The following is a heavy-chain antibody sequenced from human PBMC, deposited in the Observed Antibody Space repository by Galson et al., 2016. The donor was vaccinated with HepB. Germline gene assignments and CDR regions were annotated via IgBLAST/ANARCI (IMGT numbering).Heavy chain of an antibody. CDR3: ARRSIPTMHV. V-gene: IGHV4-39*01. J-gene: IGHJ6*02. D-gene: IGHD2-21*01. Sequence: ETLSLTCAVSGGSLSTRNWWSWIRQTPGKGLEWIASIYYSGNTYYNPSLKSRVTISVDTSKNQFSLKLSSVTAADTAVYYCARRSIPTMHVWGQGTTVTVPS. CDR2: IYYSGNT. CDR1: GGSLSTRNW.